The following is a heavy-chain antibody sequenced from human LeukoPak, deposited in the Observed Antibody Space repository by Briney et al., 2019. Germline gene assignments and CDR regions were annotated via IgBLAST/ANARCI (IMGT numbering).Heavy chain of an antibody. CDR3: AREGQDLDH. CDR1: GFTFGKYW. J-gene: IGHJ4*02. CDR2: IKLDGSEK. D-gene: IGHD2-15*01. Sequence: GGSLSLSCVASGFTFGKYWMSWVRQAPGKGLEWVANIKLDGSEKNYVDSVKGRFTISRDNTKNSLYLQMNSLRAEDTAVYYCAREGQDLDHWGQGTLVSVST. V-gene: IGHV3-7*01.